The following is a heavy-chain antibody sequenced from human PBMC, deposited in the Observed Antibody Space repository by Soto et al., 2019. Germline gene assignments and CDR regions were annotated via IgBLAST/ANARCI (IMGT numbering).Heavy chain of an antibody. Sequence: SETLSLTCTVSGGSVSSGSYYWSWIRQPPGKGLEWIGYIYYSGSTNYNPSLKSRVTISVDTSKNQFSLKLSSVTAADTAVYYCASQFNSFDYWGQGTPVTSPQ. CDR3: ASQFNSFDY. CDR2: IYYSGST. V-gene: IGHV4-61*01. CDR1: GGSVSSGSYY. J-gene: IGHJ4*02.